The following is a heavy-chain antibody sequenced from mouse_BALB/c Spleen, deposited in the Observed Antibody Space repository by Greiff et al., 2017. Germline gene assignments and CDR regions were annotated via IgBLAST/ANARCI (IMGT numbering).Heavy chain of an antibody. CDR3: ASTMITTFAY. CDR1: GFTFSSFG. V-gene: IGHV5-17*02. D-gene: IGHD2-4*01. Sequence: EVKLMESGGGLVQPGGSRKLSCAASGFTFSSFGMHWVRQAPEKGLEWVAYISSGSSTIYYADTVKGRFTISRDNPKNTLFLQMTSLRSEDTAMYYCASTMITTFAYWGQGTLVTVSA. CDR2: ISSGSSTI. J-gene: IGHJ3*01.